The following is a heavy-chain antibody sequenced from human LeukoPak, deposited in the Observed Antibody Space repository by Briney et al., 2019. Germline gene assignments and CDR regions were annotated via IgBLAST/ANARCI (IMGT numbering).Heavy chain of an antibody. V-gene: IGHV5-51*01. CDR1: YW. CDR2: IYPGDSDT. CDR3: ARRGGGDCSGGTCYDAFDI. J-gene: IGHJ3*02. Sequence: YWIGWVRQMPGKGLEWMGIIYPGDSDTRYSPSFQGQVTISADKSISTAYLQWSSLKASDSAIYYCARRGGGDCSGGTCYDAFDIWGQGTMVTVSS. D-gene: IGHD2-15*01.